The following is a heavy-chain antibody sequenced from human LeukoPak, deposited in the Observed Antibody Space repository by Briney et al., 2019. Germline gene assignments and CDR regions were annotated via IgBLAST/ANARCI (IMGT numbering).Heavy chain of an antibody. CDR2: VDPEDGET. CDR3: AGGIGVFWSF. J-gene: IGHJ3*01. Sequence: ASVKVSCKVSGYTFTDYYMHWVQQAPGKGLEWMGLVDPEDGETIYAEKFQGRVTITADTSTDTAYMELSSLRSEDTAVYYCAGGIGVFWSFWGQGTIVTVYS. D-gene: IGHD2-15*01. V-gene: IGHV1-69-2*01. CDR1: GYTFTDYY.